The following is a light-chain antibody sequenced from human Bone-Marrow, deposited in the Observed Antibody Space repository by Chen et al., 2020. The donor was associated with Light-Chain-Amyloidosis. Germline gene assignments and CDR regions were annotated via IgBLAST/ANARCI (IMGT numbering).Light chain of an antibody. CDR1: QTISSNY. V-gene: IGKV3-20*01. CDR3: QQYGTSPLT. Sequence: EIVLTQSPGTLSLSPGEGANLSCRASQTISSNYLTCYQQKFGQAPRLLIYGSSSMATGIPDRFTGSGSGTDFTLTINRLVPEDFAMYYCQQYGTSPLTLGGGTKVEIK. J-gene: IGKJ4*01. CDR2: GSS.